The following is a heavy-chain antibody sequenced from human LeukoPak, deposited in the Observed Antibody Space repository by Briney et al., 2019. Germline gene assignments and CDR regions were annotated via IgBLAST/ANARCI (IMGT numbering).Heavy chain of an antibody. J-gene: IGHJ6*02. CDR1: GYTFTSYG. Sequence: ASVKVSCKASGYTFTSYGISWVRQAPGQGLEWMGWISAYNGNTNYAQKLQGRVTMTTDTSTSTAYMELRSLRSDDTAVYYCARMEGGGGIFSDYYYGMDVWGQGTTVTVSS. CDR2: ISAYNGNT. V-gene: IGHV1-18*01. CDR3: ARMEGGGGIFSDYYYGMDV. D-gene: IGHD2-15*01.